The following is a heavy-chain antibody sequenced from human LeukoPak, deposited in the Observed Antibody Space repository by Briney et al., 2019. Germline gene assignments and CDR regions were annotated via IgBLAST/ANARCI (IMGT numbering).Heavy chain of an antibody. CDR3: ARDGGGLDY. V-gene: IGHV3-7*01. J-gene: IGHJ4*02. CDR1: GFSFGIYW. D-gene: IGHD3-16*01. Sequence: PGGSLRLSCAASGFSFGIYWMSWVRQAPGKGLEWVAYIQQDGSETYYADSVKGRFTISRVNAKNSLHLQMNSLRVEDTAVYYCARDGGGLDYWGQGTQVTVSS. CDR2: IQQDGSET.